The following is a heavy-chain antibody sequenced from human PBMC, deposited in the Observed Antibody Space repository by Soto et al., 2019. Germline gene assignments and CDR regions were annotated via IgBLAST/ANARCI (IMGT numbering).Heavy chain of an antibody. CDR3: ARTKRGYYSGGSCYSRPEYYFDY. CDR2: IYYSGST. D-gene: IGHD2-15*01. Sequence: SETLSLTCTVSGGSISSGGYYWSWIRQHPGKGLEWIGYIYYSGSTYYNPSLKSRVTISVDTSKNQFSLKLSSVTAADTAVYYCARTKRGYYSGGSCYSRPEYYFDYWGQGALVTVSS. J-gene: IGHJ4*02. CDR1: GGSISSGGYY. V-gene: IGHV4-31*03.